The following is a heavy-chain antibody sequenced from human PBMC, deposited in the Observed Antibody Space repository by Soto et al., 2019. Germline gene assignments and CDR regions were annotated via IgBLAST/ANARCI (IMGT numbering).Heavy chain of an antibody. J-gene: IGHJ5*02. V-gene: IGHV4-59*11. CDR3: ARIYCSGGSCPRGYNWFDP. D-gene: IGHD2-15*01. Sequence: SETLSLTCAVSGGSSSSHYWSRIRTTQGEGLEWIGYIYYSGSTNYNPSLKSRVTISVDTSKNQFSLKLSSVTAADTAVYYCARIYCSGGSCPRGYNWFDPWGQGTLVTVS. CDR1: GGSSSSHY. CDR2: IYYSGST.